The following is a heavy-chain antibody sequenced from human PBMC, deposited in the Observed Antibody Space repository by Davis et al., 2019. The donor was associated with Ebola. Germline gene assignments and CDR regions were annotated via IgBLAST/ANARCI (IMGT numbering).Heavy chain of an antibody. V-gene: IGHV3-21*01. CDR3: ARITKRYYYYGMDV. J-gene: IGHJ6*02. CDR1: GFTLSNYA. D-gene: IGHD2-2*01. CDR2: ISSSSSYI. Sequence: GESLKISCAASGFTLSNYAMNWVRQAPGKGLEWVSSISSSSSYIYYADSVKGRFTISRDNAKNSLYLQMNSLRAEDTAVYYCARITKRYYYYGMDVWGQGTTVTVSS.